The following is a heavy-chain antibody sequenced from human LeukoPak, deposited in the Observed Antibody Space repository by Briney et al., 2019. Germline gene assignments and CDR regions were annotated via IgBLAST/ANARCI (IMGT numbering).Heavy chain of an antibody. CDR2: INLDNGGT. CDR1: GYTFTDYY. Sequence: GASVKVSCRASGYTFTDYYIHWVRQAPGQGLEWMGWINLDNGGTKYAQKLQGRVTMTRDTSIRTVYMDLSRLRCDDPAVVYCTREASVGNWFDPWGQGTQATVSA. J-gene: IGHJ5*02. V-gene: IGHV1-2*02. CDR3: TREASVGNWFDP. D-gene: IGHD5/OR15-5a*01.